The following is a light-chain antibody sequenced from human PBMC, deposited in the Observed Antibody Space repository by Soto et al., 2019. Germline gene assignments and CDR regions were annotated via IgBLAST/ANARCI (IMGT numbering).Light chain of an antibody. Sequence: EIVLTQSPGTLSLSPGERATLSCRASQTVRNNYLAWYQQKPGQAPRLLIYGASSRATGIPDRFSGSGSGTDFTLTISRLEPEDFAVYYCQQYGSSPLTFGQGTRLEI. CDR2: GAS. CDR3: QQYGSSPLT. V-gene: IGKV3-20*01. CDR1: QTVRNNY. J-gene: IGKJ5*01.